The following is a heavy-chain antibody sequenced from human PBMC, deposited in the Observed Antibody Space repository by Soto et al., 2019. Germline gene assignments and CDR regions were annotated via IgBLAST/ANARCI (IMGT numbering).Heavy chain of an antibody. D-gene: IGHD5-18*01. Sequence: PSETLSLTCTVSGGSISSYYWSWIRQPPGKGLEWIGYIYYNGNTNYNPSLKSRVTISVDTSKNQFSLKLSSVTAADTAVYYCARATYYCARGLNGYLHYFDYWGQGTLVTVSS. CDR1: GGSISSYY. V-gene: IGHV4-59*01. CDR2: IYYNGNT. CDR3: ARATYYCARGLNGYLHYFDY. J-gene: IGHJ4*02.